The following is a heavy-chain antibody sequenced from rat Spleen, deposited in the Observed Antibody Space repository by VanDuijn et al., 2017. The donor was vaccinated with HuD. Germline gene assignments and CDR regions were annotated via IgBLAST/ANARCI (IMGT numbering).Heavy chain of an antibody. CDR1: GFTFSNSG. CDR2: IRYDGDNT. CDR3: TRRSGSNWFAY. Sequence: EVQLMEAGGGLVQPGRSLKLSCAASGFTFSNSGMAWVRQAPTKGLEWVATIRYDGDNTYYRDSVKGRFTVSRDNAKSTLYLQMDSLRSDDTAIYYCTRRSGSNWFAYWGQGTLVTVSS. J-gene: IGHJ3*01. V-gene: IGHV5-29*01. D-gene: IGHD4-1*01.